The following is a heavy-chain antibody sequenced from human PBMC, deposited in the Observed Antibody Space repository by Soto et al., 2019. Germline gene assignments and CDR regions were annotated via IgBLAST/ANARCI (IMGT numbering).Heavy chain of an antibody. V-gene: IGHV3-48*02. CDR1: GFTFSTYS. D-gene: IGHD3-3*01. J-gene: IGHJ4*02. CDR3: VRDSDFVADMTHGDY. Sequence: EVQLVESGGGLVQPGGSLRLSCAASGFTFSTYSMNWFRQAPGKGLEWVSCIGSRGAIYYADSVKGRFTISRDNAKNSLYLQMNSLRDEDTAVYFCVRDSDFVADMTHGDYWGQGTLVTVSS. CDR2: IGSRGAI.